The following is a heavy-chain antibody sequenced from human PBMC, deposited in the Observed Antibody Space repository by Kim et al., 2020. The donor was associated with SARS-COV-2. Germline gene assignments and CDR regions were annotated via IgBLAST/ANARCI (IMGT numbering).Heavy chain of an antibody. CDR3: ARIPAPPRTTVTTFYNWVAYYYYGMDV. D-gene: IGHD4-17*01. J-gene: IGHJ6*02. Sequence: ASVKVSCKASGYTFTSYAMNWVRQAPGQGLEWMGWINTNTGNPTYAQGFTGRFVFSLDTSVSTAYLQISSLKAEDTAVYYCARIPAPPRTTVTTFYNWVAYYYYGMDVWGQGTTVTVSS. CDR2: INTNTGNP. V-gene: IGHV7-4-1*02. CDR1: GYTFTSYA.